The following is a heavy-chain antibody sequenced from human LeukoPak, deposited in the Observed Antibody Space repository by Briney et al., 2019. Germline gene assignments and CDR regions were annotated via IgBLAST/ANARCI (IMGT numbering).Heavy chain of an antibody. Sequence: SETLSLTCAVYGESFSGYYWTWIRQSPEKGLEWIGEINRSGSTHYNPSLRSRLIISVDTSKNQFSLKLTSVTAADTAVYYCARRVVSASLSYWGQGTLVTVSS. CDR1: GESFSGYY. CDR3: ARRVVSASLSY. D-gene: IGHD2-21*02. J-gene: IGHJ4*02. V-gene: IGHV4-34*01. CDR2: INRSGST.